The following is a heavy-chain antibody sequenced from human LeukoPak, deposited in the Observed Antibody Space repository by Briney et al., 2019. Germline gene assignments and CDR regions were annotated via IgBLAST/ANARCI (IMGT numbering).Heavy chain of an antibody. J-gene: IGHJ4*02. CDR2: IRYDGSNK. D-gene: IGHD2-2*01. CDR1: GFTFSSYG. CDR3: AKDRVVVVPAATGLDY. Sequence: PGGSLRLSCAASGFTFSSYGMHWVRQAPGKGQEWVAFIRYDGSNKYYADSVKGRFTISRDNSKNTLYLQMNSLRAEDTAVYYCAKDRVVVVPAATGLDYWGQGTLVTVSS. V-gene: IGHV3-30*02.